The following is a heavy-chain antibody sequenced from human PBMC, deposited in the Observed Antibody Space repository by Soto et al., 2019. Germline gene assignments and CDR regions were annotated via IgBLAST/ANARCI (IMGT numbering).Heavy chain of an antibody. CDR2: IIPIFGTA. D-gene: IGHD3-22*01. J-gene: IGHJ3*02. CDR3: AREKVVTRDSDVLDAFDI. V-gene: IGHV1-69*12. CDR1: GGTFSSYA. Sequence: QVQLVQSGAEVKKPGSSVTVSCKASGGTFSSYAISWVRQAPGQGLEWMGGIIPIFGTANYAQKFQGRVTITADESTSTAYMELRRLRSEDTAVYYCAREKVVTRDSDVLDAFDIWGQGTMVTVSS.